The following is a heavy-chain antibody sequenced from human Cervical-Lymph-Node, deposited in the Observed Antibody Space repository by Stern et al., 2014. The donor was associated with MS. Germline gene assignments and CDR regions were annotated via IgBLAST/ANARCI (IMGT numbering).Heavy chain of an antibody. D-gene: IGHD2-15*01. V-gene: IGHV1-18*01. CDR2: ISTYNGNT. J-gene: IGHJ4*02. CDR3: ARDIYCSGGTCYFEFFDY. Sequence: VQLVESGAEVKKPGASVKVSCRASGYTFTSYGISWVRQAPGQGLEWMGWISTYNGNTNYAQKVQGRVTMTPDTSTSTAYMELRSLISDDTAVYYCARDIYCSGGTCYFEFFDYWGQGTLVAVS. CDR1: GYTFTSYG.